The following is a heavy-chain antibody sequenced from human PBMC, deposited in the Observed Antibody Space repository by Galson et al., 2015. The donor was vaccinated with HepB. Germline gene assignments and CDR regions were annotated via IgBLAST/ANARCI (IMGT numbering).Heavy chain of an antibody. CDR2: INPSGGST. V-gene: IGHV1-46*01. D-gene: IGHD3-10*01. CDR1: GYTFTSYY. Sequence: SVKVSCKASGYTFTSYYMHWVRQAPGQGLEWMGIINPSGGSTSYAQKFQGRVTMTRDTSTSTVYMELSSLRSEDTAVYYCAREIQGITMVRGASWGPLDPWGQGTLVTVSS. J-gene: IGHJ5*02. CDR3: AREIQGITMVRGASWGPLDP.